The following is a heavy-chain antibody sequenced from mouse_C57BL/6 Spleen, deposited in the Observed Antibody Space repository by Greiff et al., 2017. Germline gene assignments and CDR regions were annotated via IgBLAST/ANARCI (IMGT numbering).Heavy chain of an antibody. Sequence: QVQLQQSGAELARPGASVKLSCKASGYTFTSYGISWVKQRTGQGLEWIGEIYPRSGNTYYNEKFKGKATLTADKSSSTAYMELRSLTSEDSAVXFCARPDSSGYGFAYWGQGTLVTVSA. CDR2: IYPRSGNT. D-gene: IGHD3-2*02. CDR1: GYTFTSYG. V-gene: IGHV1-81*01. CDR3: ARPDSSGYGFAY. J-gene: IGHJ3*01.